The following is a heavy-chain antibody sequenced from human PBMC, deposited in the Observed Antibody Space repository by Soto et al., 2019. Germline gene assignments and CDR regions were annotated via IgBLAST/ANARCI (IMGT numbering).Heavy chain of an antibody. V-gene: IGHV4-39*01. D-gene: IGHD3-3*01. CDR3: ARHAGTIFQGAKDY. Sequence: ETLSLTCTVSGGSISSSSYYWGWIRQPPGKGLEWIGSIYYSGSTYYNPSLKSRVTISVDTSKNQFSLKLSSVTAADTAVYYCARHAGTIFQGAKDYWGQGTLVTVSS. J-gene: IGHJ4*02. CDR2: IYYSGST. CDR1: GGSISSSSYY.